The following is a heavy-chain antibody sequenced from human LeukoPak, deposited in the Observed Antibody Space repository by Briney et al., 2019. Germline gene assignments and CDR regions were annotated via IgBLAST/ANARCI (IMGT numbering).Heavy chain of an antibody. J-gene: IGHJ4*02. Sequence: SETLSLTCTVSGGSISGYYWSWLRQPPGKGLEWLGYIYNSGSTNYNTSLKSRVTITVDTSKNHFSLMLTSSTAADTAVYFSWREFQWDADLWKYDCWGQGTVVSVSS. V-gene: IGHV4-59*12. CDR3: WREFQWDADLWKYDC. CDR1: GGSISGYY. CDR2: IYNSGST. D-gene: IGHD3/OR15-3a*01.